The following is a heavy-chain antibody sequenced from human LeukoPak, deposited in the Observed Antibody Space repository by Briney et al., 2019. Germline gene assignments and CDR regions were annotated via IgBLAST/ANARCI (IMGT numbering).Heavy chain of an antibody. CDR3: ARALIAPFFDY. D-gene: IGHD3-16*01. CDR1: GGSFSGYY. V-gene: IGHV4-34*01. Sequence: SETLSLTCAVYGGSFSGYYWSWIRQPPGKGLEWIGEINHSGSTNYNPSLKSRVTVSVNTSKNQFSLKLSSVTAADTAVYYCARALIAPFFDYWGQGTLVTVSS. CDR2: INHSGST. J-gene: IGHJ4*02.